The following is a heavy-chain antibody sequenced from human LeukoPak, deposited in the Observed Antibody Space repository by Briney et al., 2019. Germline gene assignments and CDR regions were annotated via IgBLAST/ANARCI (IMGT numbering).Heavy chain of an antibody. CDR3: AKFSPYGDVGY. J-gene: IGHJ4*02. CDR1: GFTFSSYS. CDR2: IKQDGSEE. D-gene: IGHD4-17*01. V-gene: IGHV3-7*03. Sequence: GGSLRLSCAASGFTFSSYSMNWVRQAPGKGLEWVANIKQDGSEEDYVDSVKGRFTISRDNSKNTLYLQMNSLRAEDTALYYCAKFSPYGDVGYWGQGTLVTVSS.